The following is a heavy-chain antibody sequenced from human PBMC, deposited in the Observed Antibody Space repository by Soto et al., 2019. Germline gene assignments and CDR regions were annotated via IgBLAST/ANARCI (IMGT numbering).Heavy chain of an antibody. CDR1: GGSISSGDYY. D-gene: IGHD4-17*01. CDR3: ARATVTYYYFDY. CDR2: IYYSGST. V-gene: IGHV4-30-4*01. Sequence: SETLSLTCTVSGGSISSGDYYWSWIRQPPGKGLEWIGYIYYSGSTFYNPSLKNRVTISLDTSKIQFSLKLSSVTAADTAVYYCARATVTYYYFDYWGQGTLVTVSS. J-gene: IGHJ4*02.